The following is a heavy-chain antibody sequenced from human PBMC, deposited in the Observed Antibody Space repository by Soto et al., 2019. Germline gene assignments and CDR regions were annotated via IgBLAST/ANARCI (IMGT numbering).Heavy chain of an antibody. CDR2: ISYDGSNK. CDR3: ARSVGYSSSWYLNWFDP. Sequence: QVQLVESGGGVVQPGRSLRLSCAASGFTFSSYGMHWVRQAPGKGLEWVAVISYDGSNKYYADSVKGRFTISRDNSKNTLYLQMNSLRAEDTAVYYCARSVGYSSSWYLNWFDPWGQGTLVTVSS. CDR1: GFTFSSYG. J-gene: IGHJ5*02. D-gene: IGHD6-13*01. V-gene: IGHV3-30*03.